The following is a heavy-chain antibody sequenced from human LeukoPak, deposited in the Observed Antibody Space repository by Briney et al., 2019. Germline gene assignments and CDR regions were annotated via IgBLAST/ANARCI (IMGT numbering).Heavy chain of an antibody. Sequence: GGSLRLSCAASGFTVSSNYMSWVRQAPGKGLEWVSVIYSGGSTYYADSVKGRFTISRDNSKNTLYLQMNSLRAEDTAVYYCAKYSGSYWGLDYWGQGTLVTVSS. CDR3: AKYSGSYWGLDY. J-gene: IGHJ4*02. CDR2: IYSGGST. V-gene: IGHV3-53*01. D-gene: IGHD1-26*01. CDR1: GFTVSSNY.